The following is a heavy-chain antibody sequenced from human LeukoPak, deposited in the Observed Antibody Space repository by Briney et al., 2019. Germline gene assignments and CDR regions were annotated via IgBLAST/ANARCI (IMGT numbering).Heavy chain of an antibody. J-gene: IGHJ5*02. CDR2: ITISGNTR. CDR1: GFSFSTYE. Sequence: QPGGSLRLSCAASGFSFSTYEMNWVRQAPGMGLEWVSDITISGNTRNYADSVKGRFTISRDNARNSLYLQMNSLRVEDTAVYYCARGDPYADLWGQGTLVTVAS. CDR3: ARGDPYADL. V-gene: IGHV3-48*03. D-gene: IGHD2-2*01.